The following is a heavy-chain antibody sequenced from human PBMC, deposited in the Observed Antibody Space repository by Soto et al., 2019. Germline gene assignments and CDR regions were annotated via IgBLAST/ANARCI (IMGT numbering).Heavy chain of an antibody. J-gene: IGHJ6*02. Sequence: GGSLRLSCAASGFTFSSYGMHWVRQAPGKGLEWVAVISYDGSNKYYADSVKGRFTISRDNSKNTLYLQMNSLRAEDTAVYYCAKEYIAAAELGPAYYGMDVWGQGTTVTVSS. V-gene: IGHV3-30*18. CDR3: AKEYIAAAELGPAYYGMDV. CDR2: ISYDGSNK. D-gene: IGHD6-13*01. CDR1: GFTFSSYG.